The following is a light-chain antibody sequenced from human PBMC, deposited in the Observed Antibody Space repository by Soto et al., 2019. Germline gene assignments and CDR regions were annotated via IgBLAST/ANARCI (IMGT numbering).Light chain of an antibody. Sequence: DIQMTQSPSTLSASVGDTVTITCRASQSFSTWLAWYQQKPGKAPNLLIYAASSLQSGVPSRFSGSGSGTDFTLTISSLQPEDFATYYCQQSYSTPLTFGGGTKVDI. J-gene: IGKJ4*01. CDR3: QQSYSTPLT. CDR2: AAS. CDR1: QSFSTW. V-gene: IGKV1-39*01.